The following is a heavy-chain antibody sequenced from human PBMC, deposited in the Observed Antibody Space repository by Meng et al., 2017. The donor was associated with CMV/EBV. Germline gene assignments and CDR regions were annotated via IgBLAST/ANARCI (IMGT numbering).Heavy chain of an antibody. D-gene: IGHD2-15*01. V-gene: IGHV3-49*04. Sequence: GGSLRLSCTASGFTFGDYAMSWVRQAPGKGLEWVGFIRSKAYGGTTEYAASVKGRFTISRDDSKSIAYLQMNSLKTEDTAVYYCTRDLPSLRYCSGGSCYSYDYWGQGALVT. CDR1: GFTFGDYA. CDR3: TRDLPSLRYCSGGSCYSYDY. J-gene: IGHJ4*02. CDR2: IRSKAYGGTT.